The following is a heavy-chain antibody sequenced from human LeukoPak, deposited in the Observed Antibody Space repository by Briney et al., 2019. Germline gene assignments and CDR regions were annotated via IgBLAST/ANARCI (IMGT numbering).Heavy chain of an antibody. CDR3: ARDTSGSYYSHAFDI. CDR2: ISSSSSYI. D-gene: IGHD1-26*01. Sequence: GGSLRLSCAASGFTFSSYSMNWVRQAPGKGLEWVSSISSSSSYIYYADSVKGRFTISRDNAKNSLYLQMNSLRAEDTAVYYCARDTSGSYYSHAFDIWGQGTMATVSS. V-gene: IGHV3-21*01. CDR1: GFTFSSYS. J-gene: IGHJ3*02.